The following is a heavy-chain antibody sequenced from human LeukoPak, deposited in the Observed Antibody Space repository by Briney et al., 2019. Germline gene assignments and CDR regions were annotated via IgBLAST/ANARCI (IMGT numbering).Heavy chain of an antibody. CDR2: IKQDGSEK. D-gene: IGHD3-22*01. V-gene: IGHV3-7*01. Sequence: GGSLRLSCAASGFTFSSYWMTWVRQAPGKGLEWVANIKQDGSEKYYVDSLRGRFSISRDNVKNSLFLQMNSLSDDDTAVYYCARCPYDSTGYYSVPSHLDHWGQGTLVTVSS. CDR3: ARCPYDSTGYYSVPSHLDH. J-gene: IGHJ4*02. CDR1: GFTFSSYW.